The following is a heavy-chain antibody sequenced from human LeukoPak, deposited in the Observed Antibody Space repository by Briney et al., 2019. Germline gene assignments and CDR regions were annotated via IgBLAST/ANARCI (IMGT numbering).Heavy chain of an antibody. D-gene: IGHD3-22*01. Sequence: ASVKVSCKASGYSFTDYYMHWVRQAPGQGLEWMGWINPNSGGTNYAQKFQGRVTMTRDTSISTAYMELSRLRSDDTAVYYCATAIMIGEVISFDPWGQGSVVTVSS. CDR1: GYSFTDYY. CDR2: INPNSGGT. CDR3: ATAIMIGEVISFDP. J-gene: IGHJ5*02. V-gene: IGHV1-2*02.